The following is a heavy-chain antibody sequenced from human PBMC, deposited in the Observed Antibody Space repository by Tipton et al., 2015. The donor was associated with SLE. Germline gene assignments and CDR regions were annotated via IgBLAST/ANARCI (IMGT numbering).Heavy chain of an antibody. V-gene: IGHV4-31*03. CDR3: ARHPGASFDF. CDR2: IHGSGAT. CDR1: GGFIRSGDYY. J-gene: IGHJ4*02. Sequence: TLSLTCTVSGGFIRSGDYYWSWIRQHPGKGLEWIGYIHGSGATFYNPSLRSRSAISVDTSQNQFSLRLTSATAADTAIYYCARHPGASFDFWGQGILVTVSS.